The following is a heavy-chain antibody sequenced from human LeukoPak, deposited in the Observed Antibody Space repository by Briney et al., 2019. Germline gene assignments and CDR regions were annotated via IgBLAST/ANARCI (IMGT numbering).Heavy chain of an antibody. CDR3: ARGRVLAAAATGWFDP. CDR1: GFIFNNYA. J-gene: IGHJ5*02. D-gene: IGHD6-13*01. CDR2: ISWNSGSI. Sequence: GGSLRLSCAGSGFIFNNYAMHWVRQPPGKGLEWVSGISWNSGSIDYADSVKGRFTISRDNSKNTLYLQMNSLRAEDTAVYYCARGRVLAAAATGWFDPWGQGTLVTVSS. V-gene: IGHV3-9*01.